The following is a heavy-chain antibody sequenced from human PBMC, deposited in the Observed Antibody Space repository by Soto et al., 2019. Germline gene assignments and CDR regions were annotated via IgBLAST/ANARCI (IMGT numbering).Heavy chain of an antibody. CDR1: GYSFTSYW. Sequence: PGEALKISCKGSGYSFTSYWIGWVRQMPGKGLEGMGIIYPGDSDTRYSPSVQGQVTISADKPISTAYLQWSSLKAADTAMYYCARHLTSTSPPSYYYCYYGMDVWGQGTTVTVSS. J-gene: IGHJ6*02. CDR2: IYPGDSDT. CDR3: ARHLTSTSPPSYYYCYYGMDV. V-gene: IGHV5-51*01.